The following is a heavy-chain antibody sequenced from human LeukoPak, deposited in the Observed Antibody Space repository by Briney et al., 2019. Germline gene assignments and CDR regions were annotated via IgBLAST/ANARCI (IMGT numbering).Heavy chain of an antibody. V-gene: IGHV4-59*01. CDR3: ARAVYYYDSSGYYFYFDY. CDR2: IYSSGST. D-gene: IGHD3-22*01. CDR1: GGSISNNY. Sequence: SETLSLTCTVSGGSISNNYWSWIRQSPGKGLEWIGYIYSSGSTDYNPSLKSRVTISVDTSKNQFSLKLSSVTAADTAVYYCARAVYYYDSSGYYFYFDYWGQGTLVTVSS. J-gene: IGHJ4*02.